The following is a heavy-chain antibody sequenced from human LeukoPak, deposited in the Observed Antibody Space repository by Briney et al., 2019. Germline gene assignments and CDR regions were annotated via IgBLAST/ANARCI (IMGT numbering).Heavy chain of an antibody. CDR2: ISGSGGST. J-gene: IGHJ5*02. CDR3: AKGSSDIVLMVYATYNWSDP. CDR1: GFTFSSYA. V-gene: IGHV3-23*01. Sequence: GGSLRLSCAASGFTFSSYAMSWVRQAPGKGLEWVSAISGSGGSTYYADSVKGRFTISRDNSKNTLYLQMNSLRAEDTAVYYCAKGSSDIVLMVYATYNWSDPWGQGTLVTVSS. D-gene: IGHD2-8*01.